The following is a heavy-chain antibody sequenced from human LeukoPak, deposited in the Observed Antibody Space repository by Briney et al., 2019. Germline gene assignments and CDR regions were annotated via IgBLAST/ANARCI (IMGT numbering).Heavy chain of an antibody. Sequence: GGSLRLSCAASGFSFRSSHWSWVRQAPGKGLEWVSYIDNTSGYIFYADSVKGRFALSRDNAKSSLILQMNSLRAEDTAVYYCARDTSGSQVITYLDYWGQGILVTVAS. D-gene: IGHD3-10*01. CDR1: GFSFRSSH. V-gene: IGHV3-21*01. CDR2: IDNTSGYI. CDR3: ARDTSGSQVITYLDY. J-gene: IGHJ4*02.